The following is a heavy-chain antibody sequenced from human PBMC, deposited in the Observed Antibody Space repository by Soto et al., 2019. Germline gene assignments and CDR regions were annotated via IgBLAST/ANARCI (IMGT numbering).Heavy chain of an antibody. CDR3: ARHVAAAGKGHDY. D-gene: IGHD6-13*01. CDR1: GGSISSGDYY. V-gene: IGHV4-30-4*01. Sequence: PSETLSLTCTVSGGSISSGDYYWSWIRQPPGKGLEWIGYIYYSGSTYYNPSLKSRVTISVDTSKNQFSLKLSSVTAADTAVYYCARHVAAAGKGHDYWGQGTLVTVSS. CDR2: IYYSGST. J-gene: IGHJ4*02.